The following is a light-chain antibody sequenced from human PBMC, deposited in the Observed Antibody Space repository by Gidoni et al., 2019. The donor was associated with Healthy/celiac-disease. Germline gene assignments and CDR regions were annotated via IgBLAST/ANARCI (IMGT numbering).Light chain of an antibody. CDR2: KAS. V-gene: IGKV1-5*03. Sequence: DIQITQSPSTLSASVGDRVTITCRASQSISSWLAWYQQKPGKAPKLQIYKASSLESGVPSRFSGSGSGTEFTLTISSLQPDDFATYYCQQYNSYSWTFGQGTKVEIK. CDR3: QQYNSYSWT. CDR1: QSISSW. J-gene: IGKJ1*01.